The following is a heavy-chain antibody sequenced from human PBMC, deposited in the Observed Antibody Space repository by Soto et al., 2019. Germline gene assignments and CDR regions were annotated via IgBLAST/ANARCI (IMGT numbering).Heavy chain of an antibody. CDR2: IYSGDSR. Sequence: GGSLRLSCAASGFTVSSNYMSWVRQAPGKGLEWVSVIYSGDSRYYADSVKGRFTISRHNSKNTLYLQMNRLRAEDTAVYYCASYCSGGSCYGVVDAFDIWGQGTMVTVSS. J-gene: IGHJ3*02. V-gene: IGHV3-53*04. D-gene: IGHD2-15*01. CDR3: ASYCSGGSCYGVVDAFDI. CDR1: GFTVSSNY.